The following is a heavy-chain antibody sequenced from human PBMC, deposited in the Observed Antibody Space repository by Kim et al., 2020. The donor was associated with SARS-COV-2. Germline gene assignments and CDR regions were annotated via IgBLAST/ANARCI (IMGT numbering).Heavy chain of an antibody. Sequence: GGSLRLSCAASGFTFSSYAMSWVRQAPGKGLEWVSAISGSGGSTYYADSVKGRFTISRDNSKNTLYLQMNSLRAEDTAVYYCAKDNEVLRFLEWLSSYGMDVWGQGTTVTVSS. CDR2: ISGSGGST. CDR1: GFTFSSYA. J-gene: IGHJ6*02. V-gene: IGHV3-23*01. CDR3: AKDNEVLRFLEWLSSYGMDV. D-gene: IGHD3-3*01.